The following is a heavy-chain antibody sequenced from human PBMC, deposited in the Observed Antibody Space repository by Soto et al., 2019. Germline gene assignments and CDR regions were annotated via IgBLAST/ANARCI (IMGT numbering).Heavy chain of an antibody. CDR2: INPRSGNT. V-gene: IGHV1-46*01. CDR1: GYIFTDYF. Sequence: QVHLVQSGAEVKKPGASVKVSCKASGYIFTDYFMHWVRQAPGQGLEWMGIINPRSGNTDYSQKFQGRVTMTSDASRRTVYVELSSLGSEDTAVYYCARDSMDIPATGDALEMWGHGTMVTVSS. J-gene: IGHJ3*02. D-gene: IGHD5-12*01. CDR3: ARDSMDIPATGDALEM.